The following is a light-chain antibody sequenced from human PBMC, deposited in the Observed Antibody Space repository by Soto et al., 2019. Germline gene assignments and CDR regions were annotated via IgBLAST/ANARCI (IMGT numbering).Light chain of an antibody. J-gene: IGKJ2*01. CDR1: QSVSSN. V-gene: IGKV3-15*01. Sequence: EIVMTQSPATLSVSPGERVTLSCRASQSVSSNLAWYQQEPGQAPRLLISDASTRATGIPARFSGSGSGTEFTLTISSLQSEDFALYYCHQYNSWPPGTFGQGTKVDIK. CDR3: HQYNSWPPGT. CDR2: DAS.